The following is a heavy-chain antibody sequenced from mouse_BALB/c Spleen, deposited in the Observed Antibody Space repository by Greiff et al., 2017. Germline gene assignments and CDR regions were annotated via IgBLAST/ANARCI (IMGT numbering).Heavy chain of an antibody. Sequence: EVQGVESGGGLVKPGGSLKLSCAASGFTFSSYTMSWVRQTPEKRLEWVATISSGGSYTYYPDSVKGRFTISRDNAKNTLYLQMSSLKSEDTAMYYCTRGPIYYGYDGGFAYWGQGTLVTVSA. V-gene: IGHV5-6-4*01. CDR2: ISSGGSYT. CDR3: TRGPIYYGYDGGFAY. D-gene: IGHD2-2*01. J-gene: IGHJ3*01. CDR1: GFTFSSYT.